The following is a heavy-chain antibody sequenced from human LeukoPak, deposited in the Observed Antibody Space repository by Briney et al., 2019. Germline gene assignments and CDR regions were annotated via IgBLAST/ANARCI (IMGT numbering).Heavy chain of an antibody. CDR3: VRGVFDY. CDR2: ISSNGGST. Sequence: PGGSLRLSCSASGFTVSSYAMHWVRQAPGKGLEYVSTISSNGGSTYYADSVKGRFTISRDNSKNMLYLQMSSLRTEDTAVFYCVRGVFDYWGQGTLVTVSS. CDR1: GFTVSSYA. J-gene: IGHJ4*02. V-gene: IGHV3-64D*06. D-gene: IGHD3-10*01.